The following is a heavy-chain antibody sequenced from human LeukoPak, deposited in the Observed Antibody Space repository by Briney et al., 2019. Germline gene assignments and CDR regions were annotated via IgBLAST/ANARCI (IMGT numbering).Heavy chain of an antibody. CDR1: GYTFTSYA. D-gene: IGHD3-10*01. Sequence: GASVKVSCKASGYTFTSYAISWVRQAPGQGLEWMGRIIPILGIANYAQKFQGRVTITADKSTSTAYMELSSLRSEDTAVYYCASRYGSGSYVFDYWGQGTLVTVSS. V-gene: IGHV1-69*04. J-gene: IGHJ4*02. CDR3: ASRYGSGSYVFDY. CDR2: IIPILGIA.